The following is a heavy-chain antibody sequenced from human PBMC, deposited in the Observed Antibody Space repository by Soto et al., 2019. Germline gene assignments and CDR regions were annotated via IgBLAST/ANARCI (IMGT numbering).Heavy chain of an antibody. CDR1: GGSISSNNYF. CDR3: ARHADLYYFDY. J-gene: IGHJ4*02. V-gene: IGHV4-39*01. CDR2: ISYSGST. Sequence: ETLSLTCTVSGGSISSNNYFWGWIRQPPGKGLEWIGSISYSGSTYYNPSLKSRVTISVDTSKNQFSLKLSSVTAADTAVYYCARHADLYYFDYWGQGTQVTVSS.